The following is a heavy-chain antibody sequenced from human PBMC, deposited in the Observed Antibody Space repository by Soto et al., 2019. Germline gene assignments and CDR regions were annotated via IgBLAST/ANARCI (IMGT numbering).Heavy chain of an antibody. J-gene: IGHJ2*01. CDR1: GFTFSDYY. V-gene: IGHV3-11*01. Sequence: QVQLVESGGGLVKPGGSLRLSCAVSGFTFSDYYMSWIRQAPGKGLEWFSYISSSDTIYYADSVKGRFTISRDNAKNSLYLQMNSLRAEDTAVYYCARGGGIGGWYFDLWGRGTLVTVSS. CDR3: ARGGGIGGWYFDL. D-gene: IGHD6-13*01. CDR2: ISSSDTI.